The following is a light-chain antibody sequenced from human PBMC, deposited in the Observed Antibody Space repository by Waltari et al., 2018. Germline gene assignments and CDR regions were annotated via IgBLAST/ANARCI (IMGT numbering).Light chain of an antibody. V-gene: IGLV7-43*01. CDR2: SAT. CDR3: LLFYGGAYV. J-gene: IGLJ1*01. CDR1: TGAVPSVYF. Sequence: QTVVTQEPSLTVSPGGTVTLTCASSTGAVPSVYFPTWFQQRPGQPPRSLNYSATTKHPWAPARFSGSLIGGKAALTLSGVQPEDEADYYCLLFYGGAYVFGTGTKLTVL.